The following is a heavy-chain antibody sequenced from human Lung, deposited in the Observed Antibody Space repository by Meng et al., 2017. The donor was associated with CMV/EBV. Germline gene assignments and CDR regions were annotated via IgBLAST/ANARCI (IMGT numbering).Heavy chain of an antibody. CDR1: GGSSSSSSW. D-gene: IGHD5-12*01. V-gene: IGHV4-4*02. J-gene: IGHJ4*02. CDR2: IYHSGST. CDR3: ARAAGGYVVDYFDY. Sequence: VSGGSSSSSSWWSWVRQPPGKGLEWIGEIYHSGSTNYNPSLKSRVTISVDKSKNQFSLKLSSVTAADTAVYYCARAAGGYVVDYFDYWGQGTLVTVSS.